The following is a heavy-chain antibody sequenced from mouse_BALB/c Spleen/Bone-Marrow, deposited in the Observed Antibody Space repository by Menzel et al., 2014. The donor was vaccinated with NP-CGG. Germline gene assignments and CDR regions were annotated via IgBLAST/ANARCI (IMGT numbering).Heavy chain of an antibody. Sequence: EVKLMESATALAWPGASVKMSCKASGYTFTSYWMHWVKQRPGQGLEWIGAIYPGNSDTNYNKKFKGKAKLTAVTSTSTAYMELNRLTNEDSAVYYCTKELRLRENYFDYWGQGTTLTVSS. D-gene: IGHD1-2*01. CDR3: TKELRLRENYFDY. J-gene: IGHJ2*01. CDR2: IYPGNSDT. V-gene: IGHV1-5*01. CDR1: GYTFTSYW.